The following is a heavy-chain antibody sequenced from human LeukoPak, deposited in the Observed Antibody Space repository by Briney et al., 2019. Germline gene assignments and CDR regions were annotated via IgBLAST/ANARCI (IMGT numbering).Heavy chain of an antibody. J-gene: IGHJ3*02. Sequence: PGVSLRLSCAASGFTFSSYEMNGVRQAPGKGLDWVSYISSSGSTIYYADSVKGRFTISRDNAKNSLYLQMNSLSADDAAVYYCAREDYGDAFDIWGQGTMVTVSS. CDR1: GFTFSSYE. V-gene: IGHV3-48*03. D-gene: IGHD4-17*01. CDR3: AREDYGDAFDI. CDR2: ISSSGSTI.